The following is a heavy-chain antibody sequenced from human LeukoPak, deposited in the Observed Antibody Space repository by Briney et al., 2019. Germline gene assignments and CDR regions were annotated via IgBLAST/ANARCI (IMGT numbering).Heavy chain of an antibody. Sequence: AQTQSLTCTLSGGSISMGGYYWSWIHQQPGKGLEWIGYIDYSGSTYYNPSLKSRVTISVDTSKNQFSLKLSSVTAADTAVYYCARASGSGYGYYYYGMDVWGQGTTVSVSS. V-gene: IGHV4-31*03. J-gene: IGHJ6*01. CDR3: ARASGSGYGYYYYGMDV. CDR2: IDYSGST. D-gene: IGHD5-12*01. CDR1: GGSISMGGYY.